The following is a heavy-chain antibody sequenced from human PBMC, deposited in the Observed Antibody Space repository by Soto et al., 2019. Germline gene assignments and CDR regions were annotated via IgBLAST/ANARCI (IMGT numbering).Heavy chain of an antibody. V-gene: IGHV4-59*12. Sequence: SETLSLTCTVSGVSIRSYYWTWIRQSPGRGFEWIGYIYFSGSTNYNPSLKSRVAISVDTSKIQFSLKVRSVTAADTAVYYCARDPLLSGNYAMDVWGQGTAVTVSS. CDR3: ARDPLLSGNYAMDV. CDR1: GVSIRSYY. D-gene: IGHD3-10*01. CDR2: IYFSGST. J-gene: IGHJ6*02.